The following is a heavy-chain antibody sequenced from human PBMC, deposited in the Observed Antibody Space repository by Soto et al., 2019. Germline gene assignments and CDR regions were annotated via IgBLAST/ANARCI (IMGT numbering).Heavy chain of an antibody. CDR3: AKDRTYYYGSGTQSYFHYGMDV. CDR2: IGYNGGTI. Sequence: DVQLVESGGGLVQPGRSLRLSCAASGFTFHDYAMHWVRQAPGKGLEWVSGIGYNGGTIGYADSVKGRFTISRDNAKNSLYLQMTSLRAEDTAIYYCAKDRTYYYGSGTQSYFHYGMDVWGQGTTVTVSS. D-gene: IGHD3-10*01. V-gene: IGHV3-9*01. J-gene: IGHJ6*02. CDR1: GFTFHDYA.